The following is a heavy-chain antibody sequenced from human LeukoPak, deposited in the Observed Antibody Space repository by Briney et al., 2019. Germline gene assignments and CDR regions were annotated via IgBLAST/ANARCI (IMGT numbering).Heavy chain of an antibody. CDR1: GFTFSNYD. Sequence: GGSLRLSCAASGFTFSNYDMSWVRQAPGKRLEWVSGISGTSGTINYADPVKGRFTISRDNSKNTVYLQMNSLRAEDTAVYYCAKRLGDQRAFDYWGQGTLVTVSS. D-gene: IGHD2-21*02. J-gene: IGHJ4*02. CDR3: AKRLGDQRAFDY. CDR2: ISGTSGTI. V-gene: IGHV3-23*01.